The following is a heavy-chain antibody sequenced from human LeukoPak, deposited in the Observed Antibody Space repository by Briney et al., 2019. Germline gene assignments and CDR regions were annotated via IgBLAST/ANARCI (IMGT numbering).Heavy chain of an antibody. CDR2: IRGSGGST. V-gene: IGHV3-23*01. CDR3: AKGPYGDYPLEGEYYFDY. Sequence: GGSLRLSCAAPGFTFSSYGMSWSRQPPGKGLEWSSPIRGSGGSTYYADSVKGRFTISRDNSKNTLYLQMNSLRAEDTAVYYCAKGPYGDYPLEGEYYFDYWGQGTLVTVSS. J-gene: IGHJ4*02. CDR1: GFTFSSYG. D-gene: IGHD4-17*01.